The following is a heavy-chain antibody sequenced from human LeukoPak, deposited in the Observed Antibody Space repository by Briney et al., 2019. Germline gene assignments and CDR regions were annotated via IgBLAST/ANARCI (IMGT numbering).Heavy chain of an antibody. D-gene: IGHD6-19*01. Sequence: SETLSLTCTVSGGSVSSASYYWTWIRQPPGKGLEWIGYIYASGNTNYNPPLKSRVTISVDTSKNQFSLKLSSVTAADTAVYYCARDPPVAGTSWGQGTLVTVSS. V-gene: IGHV4-61*01. CDR2: IYASGNT. CDR1: GGSVSSASYY. J-gene: IGHJ4*02. CDR3: ARDPPVAGTS.